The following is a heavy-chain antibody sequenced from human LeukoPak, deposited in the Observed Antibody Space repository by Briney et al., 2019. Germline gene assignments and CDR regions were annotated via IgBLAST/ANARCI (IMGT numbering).Heavy chain of an antibody. CDR2: IYSDGST. CDR3: ARVTPPSD. V-gene: IGHV3-66*01. J-gene: IGHJ4*02. Sequence: AGGSLRLSCAAPGLIVSRNYMTWVRQAPGKGLEWLSVIYSDGSTHYADSVKGRFIISRDNSKNILYLQMNTLRAEDTAVYYCARVTPPSDWGQGTLVTVSS. CDR1: GLIVSRNY.